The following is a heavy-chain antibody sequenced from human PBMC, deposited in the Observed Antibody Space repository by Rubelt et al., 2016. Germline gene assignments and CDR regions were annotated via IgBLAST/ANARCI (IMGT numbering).Heavy chain of an antibody. CDR3: AAMYSSSWYRGWFEP. D-gene: IGHD6-13*01. V-gene: IGHV1-69*06. Sequence: QVQLVQSGAAVKKPGSSVTVSCKASGGTFSSYAISWVRQAPGQGLEWMGGFIPIFGRANYAPKFRRRGTITANKATSTAYMRLSRPRSEDTDAYYCAAMYSSSWYRGWFEPWRQRTVVTVSA. CDR1: GGTFSSYA. J-gene: IGHJ5*02. CDR2: FIPIFGRA.